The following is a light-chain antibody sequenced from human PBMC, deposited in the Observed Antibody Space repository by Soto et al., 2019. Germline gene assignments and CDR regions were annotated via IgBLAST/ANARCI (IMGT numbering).Light chain of an antibody. CDR3: QQYNNWPYT. V-gene: IGKV3-15*01. Sequence: IVMPQSPATLSVSPGERATLSCRASESVSSNLAWYQQQPGQAPRLLIYGASTRATGIPARFSGSGSGTEFTLTISSLQSEDFAVYCCQQYNNWPYTFGQGPKLEIK. CDR2: GAS. CDR1: ESVSSN. J-gene: IGKJ2*01.